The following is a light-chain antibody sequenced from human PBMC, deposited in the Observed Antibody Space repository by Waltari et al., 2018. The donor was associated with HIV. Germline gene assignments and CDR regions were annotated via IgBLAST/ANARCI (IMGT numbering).Light chain of an antibody. V-gene: IGKV3-11*01. Sequence: EIVLTQSPATLSLSPGERATLSCGASHSVGSLIAWYQQKPGQAPRLLIYDASNRATVIPARFSGSGSGTDFTLTISSLEPEDFAVYYCQQRSAWPLTFGGGTKVEIK. CDR1: HSVGSL. CDR3: QQRSAWPLT. CDR2: DAS. J-gene: IGKJ4*01.